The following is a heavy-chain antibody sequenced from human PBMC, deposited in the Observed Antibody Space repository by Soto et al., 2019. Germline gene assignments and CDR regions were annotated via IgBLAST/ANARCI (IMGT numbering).Heavy chain of an antibody. V-gene: IGHV3-53*04. J-gene: IGHJ6*03. D-gene: IGHD2-21*02. CDR3: AREILTNDSNMDV. CDR1: GFTVSSNY. CDR2: IYSGGST. Sequence: PGGSLRLSCAASGFTVSSNYMSWVRQAPGKGLEWVSVIYSGGSTYYADSVKGRFTISRHNSKNTLYLQMNSLRAEDTAVYYCAREILTNDSNMDVWGKGTTVTVSS.